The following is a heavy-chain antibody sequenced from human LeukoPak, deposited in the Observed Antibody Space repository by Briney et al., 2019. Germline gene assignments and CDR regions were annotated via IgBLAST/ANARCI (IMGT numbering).Heavy chain of an antibody. CDR3: ARIGHDLYQTFDS. V-gene: IGHV3-23*01. CDR1: GLTFSRHA. J-gene: IGHJ5*01. CDR2: ITGSGDGR. Sequence: GGSLRLSCAASGLTFSRHAMSWVRQAPGKGPEWVSVITGSGDGRYYADSVKGRFTISRDNSKNTLYLQMNSLRAEDTALYYCARIGHDLYQTFDSWGHGTLITVSS. D-gene: IGHD2-2*01.